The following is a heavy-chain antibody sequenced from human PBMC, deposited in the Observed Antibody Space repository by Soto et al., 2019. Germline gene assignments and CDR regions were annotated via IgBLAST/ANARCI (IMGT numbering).Heavy chain of an antibody. J-gene: IGHJ4*02. D-gene: IGHD3-3*01. V-gene: IGHV4-59*01. Sequence: PSETLSLTCTVSGGSISSYYWSWIRQPPGKGLEWIGYIYYSGSTNYNPSLKSRVTISVDTSKNQFSLKLSSVTAADTAVYYCARGYDFWSGTPPFAFDYWGQGTLVTAPQ. CDR2: IYYSGST. CDR1: GGSISSYY. CDR3: ARGYDFWSGTPPFAFDY.